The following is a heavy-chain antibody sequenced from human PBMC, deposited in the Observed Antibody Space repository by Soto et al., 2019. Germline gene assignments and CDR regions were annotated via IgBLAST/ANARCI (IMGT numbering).Heavy chain of an antibody. CDR2: ISYDGSNK. Sequence: GGSLRLSCAASGFTFSSYAMHWVGQAPGKGLEWVAVISYDGSNKYYADSVKGRFTISRDNSKNTLYLQMNSLRAEDTAVYYCARDSGSYYFDYWGQGTLVTVSS. V-gene: IGHV3-30-3*01. J-gene: IGHJ4*02. D-gene: IGHD3-10*01. CDR3: ARDSGSYYFDY. CDR1: GFTFSSYA.